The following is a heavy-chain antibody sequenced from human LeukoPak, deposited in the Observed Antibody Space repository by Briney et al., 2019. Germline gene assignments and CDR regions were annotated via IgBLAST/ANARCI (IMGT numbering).Heavy chain of an antibody. CDR1: GFTFSSYE. V-gene: IGHV3-48*03. CDR3: ARGLALGTVPAASSESVDP. Sequence: GGSLRLSCAASGFTFSSYEMNWVRQAPGKGLEWVSYISSSGSTIYYADSVKGRFTISRDNAKNSLYLQMNSLRAEDTAVYYCARGLALGTVPAASSESVDPWAREPWSPSPQ. D-gene: IGHD2-2*01. CDR2: ISSSGSTI. J-gene: IGHJ5*02.